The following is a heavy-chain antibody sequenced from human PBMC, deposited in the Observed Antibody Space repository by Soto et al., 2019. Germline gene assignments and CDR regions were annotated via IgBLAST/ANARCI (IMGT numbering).Heavy chain of an antibody. V-gene: IGHV4-31*03. Sequence: SETLSLTCTVSGGSISSGGYYCSWIRQHPGKGLEWIGYIYYSGSTYYNPSLKSRVSISVDTSKNQFSLKLSSVTAADTAVYYCALRLGDPGRLYFDYWGQGTLVT. CDR3: ALRLGDPGRLYFDY. CDR1: GGSISSGGYY. J-gene: IGHJ4*02. D-gene: IGHD3-16*01. CDR2: IYYSGST.